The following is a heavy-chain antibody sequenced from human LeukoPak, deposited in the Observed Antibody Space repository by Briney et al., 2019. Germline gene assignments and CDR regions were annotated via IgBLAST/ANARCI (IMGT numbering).Heavy chain of an antibody. CDR3: ASPASYCSGGSCYSYGFDY. J-gene: IGHJ4*02. V-gene: IGHV1-2*02. D-gene: IGHD2-15*01. CDR2: INPNSGGT. Sequence: ASVKVSCKASGYTFTGYYMHWVRQAPGQGLEWMGWINPNSGGTNYAQKFQGRVTMTRDTSISTAYMALSRLRSDDTAVYYCASPASYCSGGSCYSYGFDYWGQGTLVTVSS. CDR1: GYTFTGYY.